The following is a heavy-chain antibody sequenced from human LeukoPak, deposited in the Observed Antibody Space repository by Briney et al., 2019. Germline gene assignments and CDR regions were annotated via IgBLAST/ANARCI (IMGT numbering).Heavy chain of an antibody. CDR2: IYHSGST. Sequence: SETLSLTCTVSGYSISSGYYRGWIRQPPGKGLEWIGSIYHSGSTYYNPSLKSRVTISVDTSKNQFSLKLSSVTAADTAVYYCAETRDTAMGDFDYWGQGTLVTVSS. CDR3: AETRDTAMGDFDY. J-gene: IGHJ4*02. V-gene: IGHV4-38-2*02. CDR1: GYSISSGYY. D-gene: IGHD5-18*01.